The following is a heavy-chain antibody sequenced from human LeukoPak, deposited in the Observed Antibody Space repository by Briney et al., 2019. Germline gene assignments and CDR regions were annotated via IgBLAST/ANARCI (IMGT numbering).Heavy chain of an antibody. J-gene: IGHJ4*02. D-gene: IGHD6-19*01. V-gene: IGHV4-30-4*01. CDR3: ARTTIPVAGLDY. CDR1: GGSISSGDYY. CDR2: IYYSGST. Sequence: PSETLFLTCTVSGGSISSGDYYWSWIRQSPGKGLEWIGNIYYSGSTYYNPSLKSRVAISVDTSKNQFSLKLSSVTAADTAVYFCARTTIPVAGLDYWGQGTLVTVSA.